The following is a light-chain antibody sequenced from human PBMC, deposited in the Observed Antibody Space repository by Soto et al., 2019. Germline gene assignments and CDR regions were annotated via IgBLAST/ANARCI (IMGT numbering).Light chain of an antibody. Sequence: DIQMTQSPSTLSASVGERFTITCRASQSVSNWLAWYQQKPGKAPKLLIYDASSLESGVPSRFSGSGSGTEFTLTISSLQPGDFATYYCQQYNSYPWTFGQGTKVDIK. CDR1: QSVSNW. CDR2: DAS. V-gene: IGKV1-5*01. CDR3: QQYNSYPWT. J-gene: IGKJ1*01.